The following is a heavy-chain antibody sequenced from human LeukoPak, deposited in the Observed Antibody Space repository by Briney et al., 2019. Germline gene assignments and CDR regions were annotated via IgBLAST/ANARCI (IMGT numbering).Heavy chain of an antibody. CDR3: ATPGDYNSGWYN. V-gene: IGHV4-34*01. D-gene: IGHD6-19*01. Sequence: SETLSLTCAVYGGSFSGYYWSWIRQPPGKGLEWIGEINHSGSTNYNPSLKSRVTISVDTSKNQFSLKLSSVTAADTAVYYCATPGDYNSGWYNWGQGTLVTVSS. CDR2: INHSGST. J-gene: IGHJ4*02. CDR1: GGSFSGYY.